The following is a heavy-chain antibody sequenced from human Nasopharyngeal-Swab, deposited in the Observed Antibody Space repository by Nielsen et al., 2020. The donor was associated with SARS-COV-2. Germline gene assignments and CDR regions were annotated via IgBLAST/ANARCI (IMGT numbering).Heavy chain of an antibody. D-gene: IGHD6-6*01. CDR1: GFTFSSYS. Sequence: GGSLRLSCAASGFTFSSYSMNWVRQAPGKGLGWVSSISSSSSYIYYADSVKGRFTISRDNAKNSLYLQMNSLRAEDTAVYYCARGAPYSSSSGDFDYWGQGTLVTVSS. V-gene: IGHV3-21*01. CDR2: ISSSSSYI. J-gene: IGHJ4*02. CDR3: ARGAPYSSSSGDFDY.